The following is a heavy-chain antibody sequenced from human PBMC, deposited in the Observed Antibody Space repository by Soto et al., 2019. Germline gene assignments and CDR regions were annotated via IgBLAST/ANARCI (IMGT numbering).Heavy chain of an antibody. V-gene: IGHV1-69*01. CDR3: AAELGFGKLSVV. CDR2: IIPLFGTT. D-gene: IGHD3-10*01. J-gene: IGHJ6*02. Sequence: QVQVVQSGVEVRRPGSSVKVSCKASGDTFKNCVISWVRQAPGQGLEWMGGIIPLFGTTDFAQRFQGRLTITTDESTTTASMELSRLRSADTATYYCAAELGFGKLSVVWGQGTTVIVSS. CDR1: GDTFKNCV.